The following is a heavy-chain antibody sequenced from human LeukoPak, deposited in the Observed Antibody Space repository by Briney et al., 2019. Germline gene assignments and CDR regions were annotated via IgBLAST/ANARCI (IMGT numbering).Heavy chain of an antibody. Sequence: GGSPRLSCAASGFTFNNYAMIWVRQAPGKGLEYVSSISGSGRSTYYADSVKGRFTISRDNSKNTLYLEMNSLRSEDTAVYHCTKEAVAAPGARTYNMDVWGQGTTVTVSS. D-gene: IGHD2-2*01. V-gene: IGHV3-23*01. J-gene: IGHJ6*02. CDR2: ISGSGRST. CDR3: TKEAVAAPGARTYNMDV. CDR1: GFTFNNYA.